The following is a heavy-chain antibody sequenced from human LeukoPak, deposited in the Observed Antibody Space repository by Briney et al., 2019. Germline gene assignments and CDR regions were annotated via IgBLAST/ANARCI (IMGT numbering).Heavy chain of an antibody. V-gene: IGHV3-30*02. J-gene: IGHJ4*02. CDR1: GFTFSSYG. CDR2: IRYDGSNK. D-gene: IGHD2-15*01. CDR3: VQGWRDN. Sequence: GGSLRLSCAASGFTFSSYGMHWVRQAPGKGLEWVAFIRYDGSNKYYADSVKGRFTISRDNSKNTLYLQMNTLRAEDTAVYYCVQGWRDNWGQGTPVSVSS.